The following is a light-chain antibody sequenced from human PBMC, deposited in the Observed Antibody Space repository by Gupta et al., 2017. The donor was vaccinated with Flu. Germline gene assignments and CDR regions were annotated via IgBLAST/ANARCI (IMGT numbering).Light chain of an antibody. J-gene: IGLJ1*01. Sequence: QSVLTQPPSASETPGQRVTISCSGSSSNVASNFVYWYQQFPGAAPKLLIYRNNQRPSGVPDRFSGSKSGTSASLAISGLQSEDEADYYCVAWDDGPSGYVFGTGTKVTVL. CDR3: VAWDDGPSGYV. V-gene: IGLV1-47*01. CDR2: RNN. CDR1: SSNVASNF.